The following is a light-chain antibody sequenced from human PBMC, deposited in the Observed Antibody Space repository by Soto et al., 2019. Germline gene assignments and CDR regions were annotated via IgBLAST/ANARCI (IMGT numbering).Light chain of an antibody. CDR3: CSHVGSSIFYV. Sequence: QSALTQPASVSGSPGQSITISCTGTSSDPGSYNLVSWYQQHPGKVPKLLIYEDTKRPSGVSHRFSGSKSGNTASLTISGLQADDEADYYCCSHVGSSIFYVFGTGTNVTVL. J-gene: IGLJ1*01. V-gene: IGLV2-23*01. CDR1: SSDPGSYNL. CDR2: EDT.